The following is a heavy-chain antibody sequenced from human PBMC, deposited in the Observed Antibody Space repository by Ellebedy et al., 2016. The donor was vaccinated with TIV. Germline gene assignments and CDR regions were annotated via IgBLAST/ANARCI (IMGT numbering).Heavy chain of an antibody. V-gene: IGHV3-20*04. J-gene: IGHJ6*02. CDR2: INWNGGSS. CDR3: ARDLNYGIDF. Sequence: ETLSLTCAASGSTFDDYAMNWVRQAPGKGLEWVSKINWNGGSSRYADSVKGRFTISRDNAKNSLSLQMNSLRADDTAVYYCARDLNYGIDFWGQGTTVTVSS. CDR1: GSTFDDYA.